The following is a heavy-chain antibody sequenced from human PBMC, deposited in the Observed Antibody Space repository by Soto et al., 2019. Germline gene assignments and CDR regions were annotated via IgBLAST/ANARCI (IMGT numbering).Heavy chain of an antibody. Sequence: SETLSLTCNVSGGSLTDHYWTWIRQPPGKGLEWIGCVFSRGGTYYEPSLKSRVTISLDTSKNQFSLRLTSMTTADTAVYYCARMRPTGWHDYYFFGMDLWGQGTTVTVSS. J-gene: IGHJ6*02. CDR2: VFSRGGT. CDR1: GGSLTDHY. V-gene: IGHV4-59*11. CDR3: ARMRPTGWHDYYFFGMDL. D-gene: IGHD6-19*01.